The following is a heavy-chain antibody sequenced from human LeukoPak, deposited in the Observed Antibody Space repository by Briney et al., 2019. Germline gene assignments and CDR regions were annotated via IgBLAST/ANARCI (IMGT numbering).Heavy chain of an antibody. Sequence: REPRXEGGGWGGYIYYRGRTNDNPSLKRRVTISVDTSKKQFSLKGGAVAAADTAVYYCARRGRWLQLFDYWRQATLPTVSS. D-gene: IGHD5-24*01. CDR3: ARRGRWLQLFDY. CDR2: IYYRGRT. J-gene: IGHJ4*02. V-gene: IGHV4-59*12.